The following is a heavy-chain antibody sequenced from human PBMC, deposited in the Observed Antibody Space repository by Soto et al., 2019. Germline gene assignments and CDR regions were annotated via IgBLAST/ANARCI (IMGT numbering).Heavy chain of an antibody. D-gene: IGHD6-19*01. CDR2: ISGSGGST. J-gene: IGHJ5*02. Sequence: GSLRLAGSVSGCTFSNYAMSWVRQAPGKGLEWVSAISGSGGSTYYADSVKGRFTISRDNSKNTLYLQMNSLRAEDTAVYYCAKMSGRVAVAARGFDPWGQGTLVTVYS. CDR3: AKMSGRVAVAARGFDP. CDR1: GCTFSNYA. V-gene: IGHV3-23*01.